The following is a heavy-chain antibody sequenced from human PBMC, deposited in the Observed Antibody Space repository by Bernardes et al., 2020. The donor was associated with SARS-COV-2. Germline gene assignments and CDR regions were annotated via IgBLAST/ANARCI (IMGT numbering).Heavy chain of an antibody. CDR2: ISSSSSTI. J-gene: IGHJ4*02. CDR3: ARDLTYDFWSGYSRVFDY. V-gene: IGHV3-48*01. D-gene: IGHD3-3*01. CDR1: GFTVSSYS. Sequence: GGSLRLSRAASGFTVSSYSMNWVRQAPGKGLEWVSYISSSSSTIYYADSVKGRFTISRDNAKNSLYLQMNSLRAEDTAVYYCARDLTYDFWSGYSRVFDYWCQVTLVPLSP.